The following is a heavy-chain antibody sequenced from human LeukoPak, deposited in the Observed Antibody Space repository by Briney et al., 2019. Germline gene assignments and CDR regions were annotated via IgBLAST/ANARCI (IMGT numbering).Heavy chain of an antibody. CDR1: GGSISSYY. CDR2: LYYTGTT. V-gene: IGHV4-59*01. Sequence: SETPSLTCTVSGGSISSYYWSWIRQPPGKGLEWIGYLYYTGTTNYNPSLKSRVTISVGTSKNQFSLKLSSVTAADTAVYYCARHYGSGKPWFDYWGQGTLVTVSS. J-gene: IGHJ4*02. D-gene: IGHD3-10*01. CDR3: ARHYGSGKPWFDY.